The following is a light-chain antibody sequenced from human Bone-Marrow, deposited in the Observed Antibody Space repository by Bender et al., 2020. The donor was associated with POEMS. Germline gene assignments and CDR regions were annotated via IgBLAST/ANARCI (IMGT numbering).Light chain of an antibody. CDR1: SSNIGKYNL. J-gene: IGLJ1*01. CDR3: CSYAGSYTFA. Sequence: QSALTQPASVSGSPGQSITISCTGSSSNIGKYNLVSWCQQDPGKAPKLILYDVSKRPSAVSTRLSGSKSGSTASLTISGLQTEDEADYYCCSYAGSYTFAFGTGTKVTVL. CDR2: DVS. V-gene: IGLV2-23*02.